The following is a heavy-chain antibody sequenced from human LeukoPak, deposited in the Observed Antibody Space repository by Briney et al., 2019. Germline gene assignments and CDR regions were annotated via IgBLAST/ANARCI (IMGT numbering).Heavy chain of an antibody. V-gene: IGHV1-2*02. CDR2: TNPNSGGT. J-gene: IGHJ5*02. CDR3: ARGGGPSIGWFDP. D-gene: IGHD3-22*01. CDR1: GYTFTGYY. Sequence: GASVKVSCKASGYTFTGYYMYWVRQAPGQGLEWMGWTNPNSGGTNYAQKFQGRVTMTRDTSISTAYMELSRLRSDDTAVYYCARGGGPSIGWFDPWGQGTLVTVSS.